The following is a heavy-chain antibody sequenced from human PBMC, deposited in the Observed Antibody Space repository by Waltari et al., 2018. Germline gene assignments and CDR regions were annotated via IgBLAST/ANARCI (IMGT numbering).Heavy chain of an antibody. CDR2: IKQDGSEK. V-gene: IGHV3-7*01. J-gene: IGHJ4*02. CDR3: VTGLTTVTAKDYFDH. Sequence: EVQLVESGGGSVQPGGSLRLSCAASVLTLSGYWMNWVRQAPGKGLEWVANIKQDGSEKNYVDSVEGRFSISRDNAQNSLYLQMNSLRAEDTAIYYCVTGLTTVTAKDYFDHWGQGALVTVSS. CDR1: VLTLSGYW. D-gene: IGHD4-17*01.